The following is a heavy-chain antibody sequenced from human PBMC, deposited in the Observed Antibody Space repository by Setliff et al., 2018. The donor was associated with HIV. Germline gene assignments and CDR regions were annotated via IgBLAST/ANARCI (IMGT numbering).Heavy chain of an antibody. D-gene: IGHD4-17*01. CDR1: GGSVSTGNYY. CDR3: ARAAAGNTGPFDL. V-gene: IGHV4-61*02. J-gene: IGHJ4*02. CDR2: VSSRGDT. Sequence: PSETLSLTCTVSGGSVSTGNYYWNWIRQPAGKGLEWIGRVSSRGDTNYNPSLKSRVTMSVDTSKNQFSLKLTSVTASDTAVYYCARAAAGNTGPFDLWGQGSPVTVSS.